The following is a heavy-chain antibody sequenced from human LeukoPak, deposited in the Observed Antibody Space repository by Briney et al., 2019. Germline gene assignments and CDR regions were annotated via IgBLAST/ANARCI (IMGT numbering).Heavy chain of an antibody. CDR3: AKASSGQGTDY. J-gene: IGHJ4*02. Sequence: GGSLRLSCAASGFTFSSYGMHWVRQAPGKGLEWVAVISYDGSNKYYADSVKGRFTISRDNSKNTLYLQMNSLRAEDTAVYYCAKASSGQGTDYWGQGTLVTVSS. CDR1: GFTFSSYG. V-gene: IGHV3-30*18. CDR2: ISYDGSNK. D-gene: IGHD3-22*01.